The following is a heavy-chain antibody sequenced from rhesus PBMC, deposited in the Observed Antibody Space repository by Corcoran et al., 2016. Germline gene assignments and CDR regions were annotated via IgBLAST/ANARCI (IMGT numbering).Heavy chain of an antibody. CDR2: HDPREYEN. CDR1: GYSFTSYW. V-gene: IGHV5-2*01. D-gene: IGHD6-31*01. CDR3: ARDSSGWLYGVDS. J-gene: IGHJ6*01. Sequence: EVQLVQSGAEVKRPGESLKISCKTSGYSFTSYWISWWRQMPGKGLEGMGAHDPREYENRYIPSFQVQVTVSADKSIRTTYLQWSSLKASDSATYYCARDSSGWLYGVDSWGQGVVVTVSS.